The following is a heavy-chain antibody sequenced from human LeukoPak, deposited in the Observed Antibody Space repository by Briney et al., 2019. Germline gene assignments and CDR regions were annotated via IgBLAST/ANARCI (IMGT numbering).Heavy chain of an antibody. V-gene: IGHV4-34*01. Sequence: SETLSLTCAVYGGSFSGYYWSWIRQPPGKGLEWIGEINHSGSTNYNPSLKSRVTISVDTSKNQFSLKLSSVTAADTAVYYCARDMAAAGTDSWGQGTLVTVSS. CDR1: GGSFSGYY. J-gene: IGHJ4*02. CDR2: INHSGST. D-gene: IGHD6-13*01. CDR3: ARDMAAAGTDS.